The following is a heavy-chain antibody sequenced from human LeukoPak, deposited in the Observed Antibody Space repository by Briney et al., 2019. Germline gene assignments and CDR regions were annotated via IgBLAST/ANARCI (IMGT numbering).Heavy chain of an antibody. Sequence: SETLSLTCAVYGGSFSGYYWRWIRQPPGKGLEWIGEINHSGSTNYNPSLKSRVTISVDTSKNQFSLKLSSVTAADTAVYYCARAPLYTIAPYYYGMDVWGQGTTVTVSS. D-gene: IGHD2-2*02. J-gene: IGHJ6*02. CDR2: INHSGST. CDR1: GGSFSGYY. V-gene: IGHV4-34*01. CDR3: ARAPLYTIAPYYYGMDV.